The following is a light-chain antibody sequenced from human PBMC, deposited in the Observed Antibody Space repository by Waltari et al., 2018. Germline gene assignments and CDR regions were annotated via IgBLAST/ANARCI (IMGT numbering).Light chain of an antibody. V-gene: IGLV1-40*01. Sequence: QSVLTQPPSVSGAPGQTVTIPRPGSSSNIGAGYDVHWYQQLPGAAPKLLISAYSSRPSGVPDRFYGSKSGTSASLAINGPQPEDEADYYCQSYDSALSAVFGGGTKVTVL. J-gene: IGLJ3*02. CDR1: SSNIGAGYD. CDR2: AYS. CDR3: QSYDSALSAV.